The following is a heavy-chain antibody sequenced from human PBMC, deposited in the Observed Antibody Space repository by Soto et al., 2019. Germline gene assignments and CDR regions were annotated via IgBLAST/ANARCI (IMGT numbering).Heavy chain of an antibody. CDR3: ARVGGLRNYYYYYGMDV. V-gene: IGHV4-30-4*01. CDR2: IYYSGST. Sequence: SLSLTGAVSGVSISSGDYYWSWIRQPPGKGLEWIGYIYYSGSTYYNPSLKSRVTISVDTSKNQFSLKLSSVTAADTAVYSCARVGGLRNYYYYYGMDVWGQGTTVTVYS. D-gene: IGHD2-15*01. CDR1: GVSISSGDYY. J-gene: IGHJ6*02.